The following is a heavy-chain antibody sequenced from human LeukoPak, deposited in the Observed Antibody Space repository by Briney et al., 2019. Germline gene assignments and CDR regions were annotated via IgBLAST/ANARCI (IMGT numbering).Heavy chain of an antibody. CDR1: GFTFSRHW. CDR3: ASHEGAFDI. Sequence: GGSLRLSCAASGFTFSRHWMSWVRQAPGKGLEWVANIKQDGSEKFYVASVKGRFTISRDNAKNSLYLQMNSLRAEDTALYYCASHEGAFDIWGQGTMVTVSS. J-gene: IGHJ3*02. CDR2: IKQDGSEK. V-gene: IGHV3-7*03.